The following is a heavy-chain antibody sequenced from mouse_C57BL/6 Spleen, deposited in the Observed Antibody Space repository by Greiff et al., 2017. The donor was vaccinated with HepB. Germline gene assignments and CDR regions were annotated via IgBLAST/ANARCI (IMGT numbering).Heavy chain of an antibody. CDR1: GYAFSSSW. CDR3: ARDYYGSSYAWYFDV. J-gene: IGHJ1*03. CDR2: IYPGDGDT. D-gene: IGHD1-1*01. Sequence: QVQLQQSGPELVKPGASVKISCKASGYAFSSSWMNWVKQRPGKGLEWIGRIYPGDGDTNYNGKFKGKATLTADKSSSTAYMQLSSLTSEDSAVYFCARDYYGSSYAWYFDVWGTGTTVTVSS. V-gene: IGHV1-82*01.